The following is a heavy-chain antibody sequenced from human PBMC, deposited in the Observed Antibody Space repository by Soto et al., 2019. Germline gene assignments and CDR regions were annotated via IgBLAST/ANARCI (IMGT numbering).Heavy chain of an antibody. V-gene: IGHV3-7*01. CDR1: GFPFSSSW. CDR3: SRSLNY. Sequence: EVQLVQSGGGLVQPGGSLRLSCAASGFPFSSSWMDWVRQAPGKGLEWVANIKPDGSQTYYVDSVKGRFTVSRDNAENSVFLQMNSLRVEDTAVYYCSRSLNYWGQATLVTVSS. CDR2: IKPDGSQT. J-gene: IGHJ4*02.